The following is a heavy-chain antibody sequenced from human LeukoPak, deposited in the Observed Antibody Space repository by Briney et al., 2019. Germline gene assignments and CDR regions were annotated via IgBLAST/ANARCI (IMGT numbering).Heavy chain of an antibody. CDR2: IYYSGST. CDR1: VGFISRYY. CDR3: ARGVVIAPQTFDY. J-gene: IGHJ4*02. V-gene: IGHV4-59*01. Sequence: PSETLSLTCTVSVGFISRYYWSWIRQPPPEGLVGIRYIYYSGSTNYNPSLKSRVTISVDTSKNQFSLKLSSVTAADTAVYYCARGVVIAPQTFDYWGQGTLVTVSS. D-gene: IGHD2-21*01.